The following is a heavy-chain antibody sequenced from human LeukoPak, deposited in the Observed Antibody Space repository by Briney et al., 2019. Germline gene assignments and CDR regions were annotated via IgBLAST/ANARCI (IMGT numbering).Heavy chain of an antibody. J-gene: IGHJ4*02. D-gene: IGHD6-13*01. CDR3: AREAGSSSWFYGW. CDR1: GFTFSSYE. CDR2: ISSSGSTI. V-gene: IGHV3-48*03. Sequence: PGGSLRLSCAASGFTFSSYEMNWVRQAPGKGLEWVSYISSSGSTIYYADSVKGRFTISRDNAKNSLYLQMNSLRAEDTAVYYCAREAGSSSWFYGWWGQGTLVTVSS.